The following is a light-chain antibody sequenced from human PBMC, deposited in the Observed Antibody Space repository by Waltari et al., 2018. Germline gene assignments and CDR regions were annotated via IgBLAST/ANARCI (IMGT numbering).Light chain of an antibody. J-gene: IGLJ3*02. CDR3: AAWDDSLSAYWV. CDR2: RNN. V-gene: IGLV1-47*01. Sequence: QSVLTQPPSASGTPGQRVTISCSGSSPHIGSNYVYWSKQIPETAPKLLIYRNNQRPSGVPDRFSGSKSGTSASLAISGLRSEDEADYYCAAWDDSLSAYWVFGGGTKLTVL. CDR1: SPHIGSNY.